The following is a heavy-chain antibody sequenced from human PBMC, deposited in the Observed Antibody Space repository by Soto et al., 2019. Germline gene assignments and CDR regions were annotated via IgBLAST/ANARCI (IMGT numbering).Heavy chain of an antibody. CDR3: AKDRGEGAVAVPYYFDF. V-gene: IGHV3-23*01. CDR2: ISGSGGST. J-gene: IGHJ4*02. D-gene: IGHD6-19*01. CDR1: GFTFSSYA. Sequence: EVQLLESGGGLVQPGGSLRLSCAASGFTFSSYAMSWVRQAPGKGLEWVSGISGSGGSTYYADSVKGRFIISRDNSKNTLYLQMNSLTAEATALYYAAKDRGEGAVAVPYYFDFWGQGTLVTVSS.